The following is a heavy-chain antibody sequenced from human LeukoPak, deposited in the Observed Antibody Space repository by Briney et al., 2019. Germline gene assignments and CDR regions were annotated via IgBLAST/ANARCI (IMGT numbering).Heavy chain of an antibody. Sequence: GGSLRLSCAASRFVFSTYAMHWVRQAPGKGLEYVSGISGNGGYTDYANSVKGRFTISRDNFKNTLYLQMGSLRAEDMAVYYCARDLFSGAEMATFDYWGQGTLVTVSS. V-gene: IGHV3-64*01. D-gene: IGHD5-24*01. J-gene: IGHJ4*02. CDR2: ISGNGGYT. CDR1: RFVFSTYA. CDR3: ARDLFSGAEMATFDY.